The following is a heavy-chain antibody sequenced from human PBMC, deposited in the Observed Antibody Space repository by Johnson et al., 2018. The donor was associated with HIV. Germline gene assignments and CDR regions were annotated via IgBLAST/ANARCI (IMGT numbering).Heavy chain of an antibody. J-gene: IGHJ3*02. CDR3: AKATTGSDAFDI. CDR1: GFTFSSYG. Sequence: QMQLVESGGGVVQPGGSLRLSCAASGFTFSSYGMHWVRQAPGKGLEWVAFMRYDGSNKYYADSVKGRFTISRDNSKNTLYLQMNSLRAEYTAVYYCAKATTGSDAFDIWGQGTMVTVSS. V-gene: IGHV3-30*02. D-gene: IGHD1-1*01. CDR2: MRYDGSNK.